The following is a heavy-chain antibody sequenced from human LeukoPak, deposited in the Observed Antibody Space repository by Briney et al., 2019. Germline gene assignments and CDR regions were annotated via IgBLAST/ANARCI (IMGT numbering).Heavy chain of an antibody. CDR2: IRYDGSNE. J-gene: IGHJ4*02. CDR3: AKQTRYDSPAGGRGFDY. CDR1: GFTFSNYG. D-gene: IGHD3-22*01. Sequence: GGSLRLSCAASGFTFSNYGMHWVRQAPGKGLEWVAFIRYDGSNEYYADSVKGRFTISRDNSKSTLFLEMSSPRAEDTAVYYCAKQTRYDSPAGGRGFDYWGQGTLVTVSS. V-gene: IGHV3-30*02.